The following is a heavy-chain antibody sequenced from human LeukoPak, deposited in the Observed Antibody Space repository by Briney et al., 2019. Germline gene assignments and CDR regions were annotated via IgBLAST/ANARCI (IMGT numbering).Heavy chain of an antibody. J-gene: IGHJ6*02. CDR2: IYWDDDK. D-gene: IGHD2-15*01. Sequence: SGPTLRKPKRALKLTFTSSALSHCTTGVGVGWIRQPPGKVLEWLALIYWDDDKRYSPSLKSRLTITKDTSKNQVVLTMTNMDPVDTATYFWARSQADSCSWHWAYGIDGWGQGTLVTVSS. CDR1: ALSHCTTGVG. CDR3: ARSQADSCSWHWAYGIDG. V-gene: IGHV2-5*02.